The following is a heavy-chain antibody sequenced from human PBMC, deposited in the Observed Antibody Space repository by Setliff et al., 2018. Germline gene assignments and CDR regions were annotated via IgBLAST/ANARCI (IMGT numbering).Heavy chain of an antibody. J-gene: IGHJ4*02. CDR1: GDSISRSIYY. CDR2: VDHSGNT. Sequence: PSETLSLTCTVSGDSISRSIYYWGWIRQSPGKGLDWIGTVDHSGNTFYNPSLKSRVTISVDTSKNQFSLKLTSVSAADTAVCYCARRDSTGFYGYSFDFWGQGTLVTVSS. D-gene: IGHD3-22*01. V-gene: IGHV4-39*01. CDR3: ARRDSTGFYGYSFDF.